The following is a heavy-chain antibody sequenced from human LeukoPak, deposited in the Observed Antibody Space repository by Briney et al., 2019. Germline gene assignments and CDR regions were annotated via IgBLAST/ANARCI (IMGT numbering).Heavy chain of an antibody. CDR3: ARGVYIAAAQYGY. V-gene: IGHV4-59*01. J-gene: IGHJ4*02. D-gene: IGHD6-13*01. Sequence: RPSETLTLTCTVSGGPISSYYWSWIRQPPGEGLEWIGYIYYSGTTNYNPSLKSRVTISVDTSKNQFSLKLSSVTAADPAVYYCARGVYIAAAQYGYWGQGTLVTVSS. CDR2: IYYSGTT. CDR1: GGPISSYY.